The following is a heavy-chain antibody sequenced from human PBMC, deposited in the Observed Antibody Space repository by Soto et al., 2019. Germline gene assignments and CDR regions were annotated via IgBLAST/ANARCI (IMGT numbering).Heavy chain of an antibody. D-gene: IGHD3-22*01. Sequence: GGSLRLSCAASGFTFSSYSMNWVRQAPGKGLEWVSSISSSSSYIYYADSVKGRFTISRDNAKNSLYLQMNSLRAEDTAVYYCASDPGYYYDSSGYYYWGQGTLVTVSS. CDR2: ISSSSSYI. CDR1: GFTFSSYS. CDR3: ASDPGYYYDSSGYYY. J-gene: IGHJ4*02. V-gene: IGHV3-21*01.